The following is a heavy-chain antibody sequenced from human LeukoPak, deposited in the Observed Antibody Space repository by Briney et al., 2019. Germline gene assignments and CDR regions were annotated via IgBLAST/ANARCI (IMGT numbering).Heavy chain of an antibody. D-gene: IGHD6-13*01. CDR3: ARDTSLSSSSIPLAY. CDR1: GGSFSGYY. Sequence: PSETLSLTCAVYGGSFSGYYWSWIRQPPGKGLEWIGEINHSGSTNYNPSLKSRVTISVDTSKNQFSLKLSSVTAADTAVYYCARDTSLSSSSIPLAYWGQGTLVTVSS. V-gene: IGHV4-34*01. J-gene: IGHJ4*02. CDR2: INHSGST.